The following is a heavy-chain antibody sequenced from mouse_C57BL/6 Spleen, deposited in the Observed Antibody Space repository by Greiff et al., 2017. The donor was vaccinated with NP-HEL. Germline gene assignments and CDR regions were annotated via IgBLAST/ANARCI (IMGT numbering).Heavy chain of an antibody. V-gene: IGHV5-17*01. CDR1: GFTFSDYG. D-gene: IGHD2-5*01. Sequence: DVHLVESGGGLVKPGGSLKLSCAASGFTFSDYGMHWVRQAPEKGLEWVAYISSGSSTIYYADTVKGRFTISRDNAKNTLFRQMTSLRSEDTAMYYCARTYYSNYENAMDYWGQGTSVTVSS. CDR2: ISSGSSTI. J-gene: IGHJ4*01. CDR3: ARTYYSNYENAMDY.